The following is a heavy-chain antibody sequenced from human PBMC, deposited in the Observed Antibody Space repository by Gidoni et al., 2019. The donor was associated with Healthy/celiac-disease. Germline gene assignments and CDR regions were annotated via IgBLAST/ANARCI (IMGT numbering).Heavy chain of an antibody. J-gene: IGHJ4*02. CDR1: GVTFSSYS. D-gene: IGHD4-17*01. CDR2: ISSSSSYI. V-gene: IGHV3-21*01. CDR3: ARDEDYGGNHFDY. Sequence: EVQLVESGGGLVKPGGSLRLSCAASGVTFSSYSLDWVRQAPGKGLEWVSSISSSSSYIYYADSVKGRFTISRDNAKNSLYLQMNSLRAEDTAVYYCARDEDYGGNHFDYWGQGTLVTVSS.